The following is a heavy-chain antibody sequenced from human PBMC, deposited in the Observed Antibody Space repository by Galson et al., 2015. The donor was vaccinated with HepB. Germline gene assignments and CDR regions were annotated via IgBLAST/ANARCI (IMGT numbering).Heavy chain of an antibody. D-gene: IGHD1-26*01. CDR2: IIPILGIA. V-gene: IGHV1-69*04. CDR3: ARAQYSGSYRAAFDI. Sequence: SVKVSCKASGGTFSSYAISWVRQAPGQGLEWMGRIIPILGIANYAQKFQGRVTITADKSTSTAYMELSSLRSEDTAVYYCARAQYSGSYRAAFDIWGQGTMVTVSS. CDR1: GGTFSSYA. J-gene: IGHJ3*02.